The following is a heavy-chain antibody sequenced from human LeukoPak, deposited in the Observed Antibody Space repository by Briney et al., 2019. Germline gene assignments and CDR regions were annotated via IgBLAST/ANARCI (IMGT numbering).Heavy chain of an antibody. V-gene: IGHV1-8*01. CDR1: GYTFTSYD. J-gene: IGHJ4*02. CDR2: MNPNSGNT. Sequence: GASVKVSCKASGYTFTSYDINWVRQATGQGLEWMGWMNPNSGNTGYAQKFQGRVTMTRNTSISTAYMELSSLRSEDTAVYYCARGARCLLPGYYGSGSLDYWGQGTLVTVSS. D-gene: IGHD3-10*01. CDR3: ARGARCLLPGYYGSGSLDY.